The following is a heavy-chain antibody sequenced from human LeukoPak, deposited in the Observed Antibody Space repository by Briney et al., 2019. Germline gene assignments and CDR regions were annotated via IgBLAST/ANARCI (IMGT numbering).Heavy chain of an antibody. Sequence: GGSLRLSCAASGFTFSSYSMNWVRQAPGKGLEWVSSISSSSSYIYYADSVKGRFTISRDNAKNSLYLQMNSLRAEDTAVYYCARDDYGDPWYFDLWGRGTLVTVSS. D-gene: IGHD4-17*01. J-gene: IGHJ2*01. V-gene: IGHV3-21*01. CDR1: GFTFSSYS. CDR2: ISSSSSYI. CDR3: ARDDYGDPWYFDL.